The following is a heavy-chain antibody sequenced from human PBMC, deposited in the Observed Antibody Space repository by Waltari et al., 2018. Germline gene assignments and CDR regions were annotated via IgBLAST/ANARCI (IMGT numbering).Heavy chain of an antibody. J-gene: IGHJ6*02. V-gene: IGHV1-69*05. CDR3: ASFWSGSRDFYYYYGMDV. CDR1: GGPFSSYA. CDR2: IIPSFGTA. Sequence: QVQLVQSGAEVKKPGSSVKVSCKASGGPFSSYAISWVRQAPGQGLEWMGGIIPSFGTANYAQKFQGRVTITTDESTSTAYMELSSLRSEDTAVYYCASFWSGSRDFYYYYGMDVWGQGTTVTVSS. D-gene: IGHD3-3*01.